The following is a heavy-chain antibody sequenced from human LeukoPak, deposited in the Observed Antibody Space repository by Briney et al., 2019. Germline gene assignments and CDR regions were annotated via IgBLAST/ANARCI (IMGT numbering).Heavy chain of an antibody. CDR3: AKEGPLLGYDSSGYVIYYYYMDV. CDR1: GFTFSSYA. J-gene: IGHJ6*03. CDR2: ISGSGGST. V-gene: IGHV3-23*01. D-gene: IGHD3-22*01. Sequence: PGGSLRLSCAASGFTFSSYAMSWVRQAPGKGLEWVSAISGSGGSTYYADSVKGRFTISRDNSKNTLYLQMNSLRAEDTAVYYCAKEGPLLGYDSSGYVIYYYYMDVWGKGTTVTVSS.